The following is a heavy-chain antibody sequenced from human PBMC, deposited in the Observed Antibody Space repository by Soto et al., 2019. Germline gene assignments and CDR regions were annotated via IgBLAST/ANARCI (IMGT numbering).Heavy chain of an antibody. J-gene: IGHJ4*02. D-gene: IGHD1-26*01. CDR2: ISVSGGST. Sequence: PGGPLRLSCAASGFTFSSFAMRCVRQSPGKGLEWVSSISVSGGSTYYADSVKGRFTISRDNAKNTLYLQMNSLSAENTAVYYCAKLVGATSIPVPAPLFDYWGQRTLVTVSS. CDR1: GFTFSSFA. CDR3: AKLVGATSIPVPAPLFDY. V-gene: IGHV3-23*01.